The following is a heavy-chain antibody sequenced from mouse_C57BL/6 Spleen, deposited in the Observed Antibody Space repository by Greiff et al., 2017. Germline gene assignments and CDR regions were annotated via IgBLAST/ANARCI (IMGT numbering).Heavy chain of an antibody. CDR3: AREAPWFAY. J-gene: IGHJ3*01. Sequence: QVQLQQSGAELARPGASVKLSCKASGYTFTSYGISWVKQRTGQGLEWIGEIYPRSGNTYYNEKFQGKATLTADKSSSTAYMELRSLTSEDSAVYFCAREAPWFAYWGQGTLVTVSA. V-gene: IGHV1-81*01. CDR2: IYPRSGNT. CDR1: GYTFTSYG.